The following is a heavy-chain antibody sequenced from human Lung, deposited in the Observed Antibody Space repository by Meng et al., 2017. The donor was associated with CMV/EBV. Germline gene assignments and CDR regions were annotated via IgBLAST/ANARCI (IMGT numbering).Heavy chain of an antibody. V-gene: IGHV4-61*01. D-gene: IGHD6-6*01. J-gene: IGHJ6*01. CDR1: GGSVSSGSFY. CDR3: ARDSYSSSYPYSYYLGMDV. CDR2: IYYSGST. Sequence: SXTLSLXCTVSGGSVSSGSFYWSWIRQPPAKGLEWIGYIYYSGSTKYNPSLKSRVTISVDMFKNQFSLKLSSVTAADTAVYYCARDSYSSSYPYSYYLGMDVWXQETTVTVSS.